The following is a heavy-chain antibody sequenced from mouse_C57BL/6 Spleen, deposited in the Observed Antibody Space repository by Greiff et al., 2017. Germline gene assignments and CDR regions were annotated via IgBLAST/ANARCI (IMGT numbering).Heavy chain of an antibody. Sequence: VQLQQSGAELMKPGASVKLSCKATGYTFTGYWIEWVKQRPGHGLEWIGEILPGSGSTNYNEKFKGKATFTADTSSNTAYMQLRSLTAKASAIYYCARRGYDGYYLYYFDYSGQGTTLTVSS. J-gene: IGHJ2*01. CDR1: GYTFTGYW. CDR2: ILPGSGST. D-gene: IGHD2-3*01. CDR3: ARRGYDGYYLYYFDY. V-gene: IGHV1-9*01.